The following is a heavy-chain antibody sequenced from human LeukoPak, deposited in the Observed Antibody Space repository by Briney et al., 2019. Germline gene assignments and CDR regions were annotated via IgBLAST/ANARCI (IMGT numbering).Heavy chain of an antibody. D-gene: IGHD5-18*01. Sequence: SGTLSLTCAVSGGSISSSNWWSWVRQPPGKGLEWIGEIYHSGSTNYNPSLKSRVTISVDTSKNQFSLKSSSVTAADTAVYYCASPAMAFIDQGRYNYYYYMDVWAKGPRSPSP. V-gene: IGHV4-4*02. CDR3: ASPAMAFIDQGRYNYYYYMDV. CDR1: GGSISSSNW. J-gene: IGHJ6*03. CDR2: IYHSGST.